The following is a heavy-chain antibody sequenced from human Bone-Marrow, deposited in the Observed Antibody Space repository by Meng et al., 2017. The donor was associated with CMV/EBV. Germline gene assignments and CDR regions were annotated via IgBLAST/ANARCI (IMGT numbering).Heavy chain of an antibody. CDR3: ARGFSGAGSYYASPKYYYYYGMDV. CDR2: IYHSGST. Sequence: SETLSLTCTVSGYSISSGYYWGWIRQPPGKGLEWIGSIYHSGSTYYNPSLKSRVTISVDTSKNQFSLKLSSVTAADTAVYYCARGFSGAGSYYASPKYYYYYGMDVWGQGTTVTVSS. V-gene: IGHV4-38-2*02. J-gene: IGHJ6*02. D-gene: IGHD3-10*01. CDR1: GYSISSGYY.